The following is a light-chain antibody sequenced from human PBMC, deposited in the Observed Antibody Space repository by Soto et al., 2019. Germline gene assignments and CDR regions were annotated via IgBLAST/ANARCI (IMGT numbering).Light chain of an antibody. CDR3: LQDYNHPYT. J-gene: IGKJ2*01. Sequence: AIQMTQSPSSLSASVGDRVTITCRASQGIRNDLGWYQQQPGKAPKLLIYAASSLQSGVPSRFGGRGSGPDLTLTISSLQPEDFATYCGLQDYNHPYTFGQGTKLEIK. V-gene: IGKV1-6*01. CDR1: QGIRND. CDR2: AAS.